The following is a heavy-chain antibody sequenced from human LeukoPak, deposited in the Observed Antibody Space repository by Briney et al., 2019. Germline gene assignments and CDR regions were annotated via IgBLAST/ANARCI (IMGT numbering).Heavy chain of an antibody. V-gene: IGHV3-23*01. CDR1: GFTFSNYA. CDR3: AKDQWRLYYDSSGYQDY. D-gene: IGHD3-22*01. J-gene: IGHJ4*02. Sequence: QSGGSLRLSCAASGFTFSNYAMSWVRQAPVKGLEWVSGIGASGDSTYYADSVKGRFTISRDNSKNTLYLQMNSLRAEDTGVYYCAKDQWRLYYDSSGYQDYWGQGTLVTVSS. CDR2: IGASGDST.